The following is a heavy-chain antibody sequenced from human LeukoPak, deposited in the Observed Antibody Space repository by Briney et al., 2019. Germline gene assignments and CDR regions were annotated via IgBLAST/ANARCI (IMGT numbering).Heavy chain of an antibody. J-gene: IGHJ5*02. D-gene: IGHD1-1*01. V-gene: IGHV5-51*01. Sequence: GESLKISCKTSGYKFIDHWIGWVRQMPGKGLEWMAIIYPGDSDARYSPSFQGQVTISADKSITTAYLQWSSLKASDTATYYCARLVTPGVTRWFDPWGQGTPVTVSP. CDR1: GYKFIDHW. CDR2: IYPGDSDA. CDR3: ARLVTPGVTRWFDP.